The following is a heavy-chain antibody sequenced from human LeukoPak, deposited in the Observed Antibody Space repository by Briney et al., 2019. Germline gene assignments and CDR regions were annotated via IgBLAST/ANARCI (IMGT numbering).Heavy chain of an antibody. CDR1: GYTFTGYY. Sequence: ASVKVSCKASGYTFTGYYIHWVRQAPGQGLEWMGWINPNSGGTNCAQMFQGRVTMTRDTSINTAYMELSRLRSDDTAVYYCARDLAADLDYWGQGTLVSVSS. CDR2: INPNSGGT. J-gene: IGHJ4*02. CDR3: ARDLAADLDY. D-gene: IGHD2-15*01. V-gene: IGHV1-2*02.